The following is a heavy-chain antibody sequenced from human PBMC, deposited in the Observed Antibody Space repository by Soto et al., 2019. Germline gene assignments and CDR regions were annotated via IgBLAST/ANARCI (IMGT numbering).Heavy chain of an antibody. CDR2: IYYSGST. CDR1: GGSISSGGYY. V-gene: IGHV4-31*03. J-gene: IGHJ5*02. D-gene: IGHD2-2*01. CDR3: ARDSRRCISTSCWDWFDP. Sequence: QVQLQESGPGLVKPSQTLSLTCTVSGGSISSGGYYWSWIRQHPGKGLEWIGYIYYSGSTYYNPSLKRRVTRSVDTSKNQFSLKLSSVTAADTAVYYCARDSRRCISTSCWDWFDPWGQGTLVTVSS.